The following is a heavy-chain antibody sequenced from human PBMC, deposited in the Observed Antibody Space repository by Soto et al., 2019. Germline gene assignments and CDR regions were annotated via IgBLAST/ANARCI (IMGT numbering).Heavy chain of an antibody. J-gene: IGHJ4*02. CDR1: GFIFSNFG. Sequence: TGGSLRLSCVASGFIFSNFGMHWVRQAPGKGLEWVAVISSDEKIKQYADSVRGRFAISRDNSKNTLYLQMTSLRAEDTAIYYCARGLRSVLDYWGQGTRVTVSS. D-gene: IGHD6-6*01. V-gene: IGHV3-33*01. CDR2: ISSDEKIK. CDR3: ARGLRSVLDY.